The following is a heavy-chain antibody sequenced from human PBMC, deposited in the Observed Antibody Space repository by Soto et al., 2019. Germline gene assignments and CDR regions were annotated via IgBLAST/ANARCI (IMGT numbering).Heavy chain of an antibody. CDR2: TYYRSKWYN. Sequence: QSQTLSLTCAISGDSVSSNSAAWNWIRQSPSRGLEWLGRTYYRSKWYNDYAVSVKSRITINPDTSKNQFSLQLNSVTPEDTAVYYCAREGKAGDPFTPSSYYYYYYMDVWGKGTTVTVSS. CDR1: GDSVSSNSAA. CDR3: AREGKAGDPFTPSSYYYYYYMDV. V-gene: IGHV6-1*01. J-gene: IGHJ6*03. D-gene: IGHD7-27*01.